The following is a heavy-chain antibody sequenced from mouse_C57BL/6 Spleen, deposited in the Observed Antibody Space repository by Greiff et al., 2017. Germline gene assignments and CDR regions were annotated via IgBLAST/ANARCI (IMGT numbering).Heavy chain of an antibody. V-gene: IGHV1-80*01. Sequence: QVQLQQSGAELVKPGASVKISCKASGYAFSSYWMNWVKQRPGKGLEWIGQIYPGDGDTNYNGKFKGKATLTADKSSSTAYMQLSSLTSEDSAVYFCARSGYSKDAWFAYWGQGTLVTVSA. CDR1: GYAFSSYW. CDR3: ARSGYSKDAWFAY. CDR2: IYPGDGDT. J-gene: IGHJ3*01. D-gene: IGHD2-5*01.